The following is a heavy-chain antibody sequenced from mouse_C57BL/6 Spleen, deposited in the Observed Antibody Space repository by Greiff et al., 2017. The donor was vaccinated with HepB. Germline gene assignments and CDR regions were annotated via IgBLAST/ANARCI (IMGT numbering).Heavy chain of an antibody. CDR3: ARWVSDYYGSSYVYYFDY. J-gene: IGHJ2*01. CDR1: GYTFTDYY. V-gene: IGHV1-77*01. D-gene: IGHD1-1*01. CDR2: IGPGSGST. Sequence: VQLQQSGAELVKPGASVKISCKASGYTFTDYYINWVKQRPGQGLEWIGKIGPGSGSTYYNEKFKGKATLTADKSSSTAYMQLSSLTSEDSAVYYCARWVSDYYGSSYVYYFDYWGQGTTLTVSS.